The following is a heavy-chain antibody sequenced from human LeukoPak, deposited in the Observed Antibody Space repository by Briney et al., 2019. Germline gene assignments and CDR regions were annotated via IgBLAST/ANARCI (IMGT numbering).Heavy chain of an antibody. CDR3: ARAAPRDYYSSGGIPNYFDY. D-gene: IGHD3-10*01. Sequence: SVKVSCKASGYTFTSYGISWVRQAPGQGLEWMGGIIPIFGTANYAQKFQGRVTITADKSTSTAYMELSSLRSEDTAVYYCARAAPRDYYSSGGIPNYFDYWGQGTLVTVSS. V-gene: IGHV1-69*06. CDR2: IIPIFGTA. J-gene: IGHJ4*02. CDR1: GYTFTSYG.